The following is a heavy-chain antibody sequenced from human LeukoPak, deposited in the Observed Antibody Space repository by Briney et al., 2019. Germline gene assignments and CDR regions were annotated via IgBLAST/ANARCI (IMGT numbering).Heavy chain of an antibody. Sequence: SETLSLTCGVSGGSFSGSYWGWIRQPPGKGLEWIGEINLSGSTNYNSSLTSRVTISLDTSENQFSLNLRSVTTADTAVYYCARVSISLFGVVTAHFDSWGQGTLVAVSS. CDR3: ARVSISLFGVVTAHFDS. V-gene: IGHV4-34*01. D-gene: IGHD3-3*01. J-gene: IGHJ4*02. CDR2: INLSGST. CDR1: GGSFSGSY.